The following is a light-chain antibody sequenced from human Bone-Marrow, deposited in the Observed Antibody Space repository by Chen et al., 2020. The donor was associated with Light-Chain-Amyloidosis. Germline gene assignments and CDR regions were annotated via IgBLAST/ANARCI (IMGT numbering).Light chain of an antibody. CDR2: EDD. CDR1: SGSIATNY. Sequence: NFMLTQPHSVSESPGKTVIISCTRRSGSIATNYVQWSQQRPGSSPPTVIYEDDQRPSGVPDRFSGSIDRSSNSASLTISGLKTEDEADYYCQSYQGSSQGVFGGGTKLTVL. J-gene: IGLJ3*02. CDR3: QSYQGSSQGV. V-gene: IGLV6-57*01.